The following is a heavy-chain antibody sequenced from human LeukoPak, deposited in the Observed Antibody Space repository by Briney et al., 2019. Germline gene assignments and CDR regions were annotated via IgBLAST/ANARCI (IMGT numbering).Heavy chain of an antibody. J-gene: IGHJ4*02. Sequence: PGGSLRLSCAASGFTFSSYAMSWVRQAPGKGLEWVSAISGSGGSTYYADFVKGRFTISRDNSKNTLYLQMNSLRAEDTAVYYCAKVLSSGWFIGYFDYWGQGTLVTVSS. V-gene: IGHV3-23*01. CDR3: AKVLSSGWFIGYFDY. D-gene: IGHD6-19*01. CDR2: ISGSGGST. CDR1: GFTFSSYA.